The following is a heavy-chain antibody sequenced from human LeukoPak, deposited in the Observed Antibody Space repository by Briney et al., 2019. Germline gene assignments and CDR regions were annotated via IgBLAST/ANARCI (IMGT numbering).Heavy chain of an antibody. CDR1: GFTFSSYW. J-gene: IGHJ3*02. Sequence: GGSLRLSCAASGFTFSSYWMSWVRKAPGKGMEWVANIKQDGSEKYYVDSVKGRFTISRDNAKNSLYLQMNSLRAEDTAVYYCAREDRGVAFDIWGQGTMVTVSS. CDR2: IKQDGSEK. V-gene: IGHV3-7*01. D-gene: IGHD1-14*01. CDR3: AREDRGVAFDI.